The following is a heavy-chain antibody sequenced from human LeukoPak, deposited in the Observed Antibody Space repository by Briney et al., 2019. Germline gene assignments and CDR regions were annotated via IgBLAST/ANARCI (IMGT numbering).Heavy chain of an antibody. D-gene: IGHD2-2*01. CDR3: AKYGRVVVPAATGSYYYMDV. Sequence: GGSLRLSCAASGFTFSSYAMSWVRQAPGKGLEWVSAISGSGGSTYYADSVKGRFTISRDNSKNTLYLQMNSLRAEDTAVYYCAKYGRVVVPAATGSYYYMDVWGKGTTVTASS. J-gene: IGHJ6*03. CDR1: GFTFSSYA. V-gene: IGHV3-23*01. CDR2: ISGSGGST.